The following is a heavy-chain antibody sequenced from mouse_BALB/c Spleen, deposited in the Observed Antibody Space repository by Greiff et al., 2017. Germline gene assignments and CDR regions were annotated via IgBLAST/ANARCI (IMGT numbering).Heavy chain of an antibody. D-gene: IGHD3-2*01. CDR2: ISDGGSYT. J-gene: IGHJ3*01. CDR1: GFTFSDYY. V-gene: IGHV5-4*02. CDR3: ARERQLGLTWFAY. Sequence: EVQLLESGGGLVKPGGSLKLSCAASGFTFSDYYMYWVRQTPEKRLEWVATISDGGSYTYYPDSVKGRFTISRDNAKNSLYLQMSSLKSEDTAMYYCARERQLGLTWFAYWGQGTLVTVAA.